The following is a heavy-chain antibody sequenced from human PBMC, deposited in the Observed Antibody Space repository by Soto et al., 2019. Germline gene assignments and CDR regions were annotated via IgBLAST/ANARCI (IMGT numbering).Heavy chain of an antibody. D-gene: IGHD7-27*01. Sequence: EVQLVESGGGLVQPGGSLRLSCSTSGFTFTKSAMHWVRQAPGKVLEYVSGSSVNGQKTYYADSVKSRLIISRDSSKKTLYLQMSSLRVDDTAVYYCGKDRCVNWGFYGMDVWGQGTTVTVSS. J-gene: IGHJ6*02. CDR2: SSVNGQKT. V-gene: IGHV3-64D*06. CDR1: GFTFTKSA. CDR3: GKDRCVNWGFYGMDV.